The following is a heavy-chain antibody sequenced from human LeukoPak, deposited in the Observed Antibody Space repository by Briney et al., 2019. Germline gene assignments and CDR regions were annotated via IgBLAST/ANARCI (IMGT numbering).Heavy chain of an antibody. CDR3: AREGGDTPTVSFDY. V-gene: IGHV1-46*01. Sequence: ASVKVSCKASGYTFTSYDINWVRQAPGQGLEWMGVINPSGGSTRFAQKFQGRVTMTTDMSTSTVYMELSSLRSEDSAVYYCAREGGDTPTVSFDYWGQGTLVTVSS. D-gene: IGHD5-18*01. CDR1: GYTFTSYD. CDR2: INPSGGST. J-gene: IGHJ4*02.